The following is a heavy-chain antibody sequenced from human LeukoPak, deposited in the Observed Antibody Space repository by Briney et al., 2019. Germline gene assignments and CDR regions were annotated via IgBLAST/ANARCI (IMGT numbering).Heavy chain of an antibody. D-gene: IGHD5-24*01. CDR2: ISSSSSYI. V-gene: IGHV3-21*01. CDR3: ALDRDGYNFPTPSFDY. Sequence: GGSLRLSCAASGFTFSSYSMNWVRQAPGKGLEWVSSISSSSSYIYYADSVKGRFTISRDNAKNSLYLQMNSLRAEDTAVYYCALDRDGYNFPTPSFDYWGQGTLVTVSS. J-gene: IGHJ4*02. CDR1: GFTFSSYS.